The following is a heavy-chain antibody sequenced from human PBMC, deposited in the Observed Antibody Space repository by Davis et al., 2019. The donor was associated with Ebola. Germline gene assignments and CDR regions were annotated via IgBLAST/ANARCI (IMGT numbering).Heavy chain of an antibody. D-gene: IGHD2-2*01. CDR2: TSSGGSTT. Sequence: GESLKISCAASGFIFNNYAMTWVRQAPGRGLEWVSTTSSGGSTTYYADSVKGRFTISRDNSKNSLYLQMNSLRAEDTAVYYCARVGSSTSLDYWGQGTLVTVSS. V-gene: IGHV3-23*01. CDR1: GFIFNNYA. CDR3: ARVGSSTSLDY. J-gene: IGHJ4*02.